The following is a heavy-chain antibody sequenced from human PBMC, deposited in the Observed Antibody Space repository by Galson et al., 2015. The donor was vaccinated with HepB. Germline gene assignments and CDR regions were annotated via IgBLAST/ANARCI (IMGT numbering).Heavy chain of an antibody. D-gene: IGHD5-24*01. CDR1: GFPFSTYD. V-gene: IGHV3-23*01. J-gene: IGHJ4*02. CDR3: AKISTYNDF. CDR2: ISGSGDST. Sequence: SLRLSCAGSGFPFSTYDMNWVRQTPGKGLGGVSGISGSGDSTSYADSVKGRFTISRDSPKNTVYLQMNNLRVEDTAVYYCAKISTYNDFWGQGTLVTVYS.